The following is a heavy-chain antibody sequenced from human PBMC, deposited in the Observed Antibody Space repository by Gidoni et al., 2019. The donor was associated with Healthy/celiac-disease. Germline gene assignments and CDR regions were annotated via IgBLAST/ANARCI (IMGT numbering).Heavy chain of an antibody. CDR3: ARALVPANALFDY. J-gene: IGHJ4*02. Sequence: QVQLVASGGGVVQPGRSLRLSCAASGFTFSSYGMNWVRQAPGKGLEWVAVIGYDGSNKYYADSGKGRFTISRDNSKNTLYLQMNSLRAEDTAVYYCARALVPANALFDYWGQGTLVTVSS. CDR1: GFTFSSYG. CDR2: IGYDGSNK. D-gene: IGHD2-2*01. V-gene: IGHV3-33*01.